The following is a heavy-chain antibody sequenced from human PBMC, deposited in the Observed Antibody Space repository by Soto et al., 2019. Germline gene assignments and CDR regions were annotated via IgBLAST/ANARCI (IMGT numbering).Heavy chain of an antibody. J-gene: IGHJ6*03. CDR2: IYYSGST. Sequence: SETLSLTCTVSGGSISSYYWSWIRQPPGKGLEWIGYIYYSGSTNYNPSLKSRVTISVDTSKNQFSLKLSSVTAADTAVYYCARSTSTRYMDVWGKGTTVTVSS. CDR3: ARSTSTRYMDV. CDR1: GGSISSYY. V-gene: IGHV4-59*01. D-gene: IGHD4-17*01.